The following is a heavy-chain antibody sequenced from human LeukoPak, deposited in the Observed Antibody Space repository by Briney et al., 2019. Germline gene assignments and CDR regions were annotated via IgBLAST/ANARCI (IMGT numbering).Heavy chain of an antibody. Sequence: LETLSLTCTVSGGSISSSSYYWGWIRQPPGKGLEWIGSIYYSGSTYYNPSLKSRVTISVDTSKNQFSLKLSSVTAADTAVYYCARRKVRWFGESVYYYYGMDVWGQGTTVTVSS. V-gene: IGHV4-39*01. CDR2: IYYSGST. CDR3: ARRKVRWFGESVYYYYGMDV. D-gene: IGHD3-10*01. J-gene: IGHJ6*02. CDR1: GGSISSSSYY.